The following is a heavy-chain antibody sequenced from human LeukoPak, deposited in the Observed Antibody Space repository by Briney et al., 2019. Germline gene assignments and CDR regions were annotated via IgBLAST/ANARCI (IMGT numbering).Heavy chain of an antibody. J-gene: IGHJ6*03. Sequence: GGSLRLSCAGSGLTFNNQAMTWVRQAPGKGLEWVSSISDDGVRTYTADSLRGRFTISRDNSENTVYLQMNSLRVEDTAVYYCAKHLRDVLRFVEWPSENRKYDYNYINAWGSGTTVTVSS. CDR2: ISDDGVRT. D-gene: IGHD3-3*01. CDR3: AKHLRDVLRFVEWPSENRKYDYNYINA. CDR1: GLTFNNQA. V-gene: IGHV3-23*01.